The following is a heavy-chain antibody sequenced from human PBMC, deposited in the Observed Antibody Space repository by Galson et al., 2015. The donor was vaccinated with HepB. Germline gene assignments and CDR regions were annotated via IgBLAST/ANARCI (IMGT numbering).Heavy chain of an antibody. CDR3: ARRQIYVSGVYSMDV. Sequence: QSGAEVKKPGESLKISCEGSGYSFSMFWIGWVRQMPGRGLEWMGAIYPRTSETRYSPSFEGQVTISADKSISTAYLQWNSLKASDTAMYYCARRQIYVSGVYSMDVWGQGTTVTVSS. CDR2: IYPRTSET. V-gene: IGHV5-51*01. J-gene: IGHJ6*02. CDR1: GYSFSMFW. D-gene: IGHD3-22*01.